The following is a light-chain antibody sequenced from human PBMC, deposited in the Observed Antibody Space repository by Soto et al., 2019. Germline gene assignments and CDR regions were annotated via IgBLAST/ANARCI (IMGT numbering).Light chain of an antibody. CDR1: QSVSSH. V-gene: IGKV3-11*01. CDR2: DAS. J-gene: IGKJ5*01. Sequence: EIVLTQSPATLSLSPGERATVSCRASQSVSSHLAWYQQKRGQAPRLLIYDASSRATGIPARFSGSGSGTDFTLTISSLGPEDFAFYYCQQGGNWPLTFGQGTRLEIK. CDR3: QQGGNWPLT.